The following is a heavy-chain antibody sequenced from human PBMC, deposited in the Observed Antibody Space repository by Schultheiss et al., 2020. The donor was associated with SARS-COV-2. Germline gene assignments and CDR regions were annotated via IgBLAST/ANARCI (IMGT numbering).Heavy chain of an antibody. CDR2: ISSSSSYI. CDR3: AKMQQLRWTPFGP. V-gene: IGHV3-21*04. Sequence: GGSLRLSCAASGFTVSSNYMSWVRQAPGKGLEWVSSISSSSSYIYYADSVKGRFTISRDNSKNTLYLQMNSLRAEDTAVYYCAKMQQLRWTPFGPWGQGTLVTVSS. CDR1: GFTVSSNY. D-gene: IGHD4-23*01. J-gene: IGHJ5*02.